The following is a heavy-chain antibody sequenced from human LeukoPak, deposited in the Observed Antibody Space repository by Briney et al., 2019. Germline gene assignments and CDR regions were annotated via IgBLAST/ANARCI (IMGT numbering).Heavy chain of an antibody. J-gene: IGHJ4*02. D-gene: IGHD2-2*01. Sequence: PGGSLRLSCAASGFTFSSYSMNWVRQAPGKGLEWVSSISSSSSYIYYADSVKGRFTISRDNAKNSLYLQMNSLRAEDTAVYYCARDDYQLQSHFDCWGQGTLVTVSS. CDR2: ISSSSSYI. V-gene: IGHV3-21*01. CDR3: ARDDYQLQSHFDC. CDR1: GFTFSSYS.